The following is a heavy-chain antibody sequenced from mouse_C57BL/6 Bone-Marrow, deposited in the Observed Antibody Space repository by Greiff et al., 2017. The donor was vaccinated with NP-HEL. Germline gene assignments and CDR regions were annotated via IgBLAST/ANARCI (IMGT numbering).Heavy chain of an antibody. CDR2: INSDGGST. CDR1: EYDFPSYD. Sequence: EVKLMESGGGLVQPGESLKLSCESNEYDFPSYDMSWVRQTPEKRLEWVAAINSDGGSTYYPDNLESRFIISRDNTKKTLYLQMSSLRSEDAALYYCARPEPYYFDYGGQGTTLTVSS. V-gene: IGHV5-2*01. J-gene: IGHJ2*01. CDR3: ARPEPYYFDY.